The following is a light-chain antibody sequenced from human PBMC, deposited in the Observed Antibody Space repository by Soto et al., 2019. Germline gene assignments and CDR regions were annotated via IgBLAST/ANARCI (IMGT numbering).Light chain of an antibody. V-gene: IGLV2-23*02. CDR1: SSDVGSYNL. Sequence: QSVLTQPASVSGSPGPSITISCTGTSSDVGSYNLVSWYQQHPGKVPKLMISEVTKRPSGVSNRVSGSKSGNTASLTISGLQAEDEADYYCCSYAGSGTYVVFGGGTKLTVL. J-gene: IGLJ2*01. CDR2: EVT. CDR3: CSYAGSGTYVV.